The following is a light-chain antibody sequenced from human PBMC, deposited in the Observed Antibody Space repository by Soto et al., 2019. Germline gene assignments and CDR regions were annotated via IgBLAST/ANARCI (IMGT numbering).Light chain of an antibody. CDR1: YSDVGSYNY. Sequence: QSALTQPAFVSGSPGQSINISGTGTYSDVGSYNYVSWFQQHPGKAPQLIIYEVSNRPLGISNRFSASKSGNTASLTISGLQAEDEADYYCGSYTDSDSPWVFGGGTKLTVL. V-gene: IGLV2-14*01. CDR3: GSYTDSDSPWV. CDR2: EVS. J-gene: IGLJ3*02.